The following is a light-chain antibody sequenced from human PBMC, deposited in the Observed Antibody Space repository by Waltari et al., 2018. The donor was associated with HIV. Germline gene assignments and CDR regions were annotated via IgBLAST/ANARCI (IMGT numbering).Light chain of an antibody. CDR2: GNN. Sequence: QSVLTQPPSVSGAPGQRVTISCTGSSSNIGAGYDVHWYQQLPGTAPTLLIYGNNSRPSGVPDRFSGSKSGTSASLAITGLQAEDEADYYCQSYDNSLSGSRVFGGGTKLTVL. CDR3: QSYDNSLSGSRV. CDR1: SSNIGAGYD. V-gene: IGLV1-40*01. J-gene: IGLJ3*02.